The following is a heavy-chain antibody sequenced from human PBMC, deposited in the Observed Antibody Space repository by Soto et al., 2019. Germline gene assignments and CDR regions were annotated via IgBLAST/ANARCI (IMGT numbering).Heavy chain of an antibody. D-gene: IGHD6-19*01. V-gene: IGHV1-3*01. CDR1: EYFTSYA. CDR2: INAGNGDT. CDR3: ARSRKASITVAGPIDY. J-gene: IGHJ4*02. Sequence: QVQLVQSGAEVKKPGASVKVSCKASEYFTSYAMNWVRQAPGKRLEWMGWINAGNGDTKYSQKFQGRVTITRDTSASTAYMELSSLRSEDTAVYYCARSRKASITVAGPIDYWGQGTLVTVSS.